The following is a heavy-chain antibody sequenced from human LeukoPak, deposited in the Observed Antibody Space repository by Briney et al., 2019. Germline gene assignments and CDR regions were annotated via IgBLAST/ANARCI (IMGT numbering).Heavy chain of an antibody. V-gene: IGHV3-30*03. CDR3: ARLYNRDY. CDR2: ISYDGSNK. J-gene: IGHJ4*02. Sequence: PGGSLRLSCAASGFTFSSYGMHWVRQAPGKGLEWVAVISYDGSNKYYADSVKGRFTISRDNSKNTLYLQMNSLRAEDTAVYYCARLYNRDYWGQGTLVTVSS. D-gene: IGHD1-14*01. CDR1: GFTFSSYG.